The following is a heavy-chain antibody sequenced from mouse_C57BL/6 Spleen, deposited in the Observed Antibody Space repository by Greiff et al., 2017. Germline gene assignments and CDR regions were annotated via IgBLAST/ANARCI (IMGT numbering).Heavy chain of an antibody. Sequence: LVESGAELVRPGASVTLSCKASGYTFPDYEMHWVKQTPVHGLEWIGAIDPETGGTAYNQKFKGKAILTADKSSSTAYMELRSLTSEDSAVYYCTNPYLGGYWGQGTTLTVSS. CDR1: GYTFPDYE. V-gene: IGHV1-15*01. J-gene: IGHJ2*01. CDR2: IDPETGGT. CDR3: TNPYLGGY. D-gene: IGHD5-5*01.